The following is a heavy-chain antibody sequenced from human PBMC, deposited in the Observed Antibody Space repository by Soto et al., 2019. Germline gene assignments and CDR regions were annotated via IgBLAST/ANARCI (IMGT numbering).Heavy chain of an antibody. D-gene: IGHD3-3*01. J-gene: IGHJ4*02. Sequence: GGSLRLSCAASGFTFSNAWMSWVRQAPGKGLEWVGRIKSKTDGGTTDYAAPVKGRFTISRDDSKNTLYLQMNSLKTEDTAVYYCTTDRVYYDFWSGYYKLDYWGQGTLVTVSS. CDR2: IKSKTDGGTT. V-gene: IGHV3-15*07. CDR3: TTDRVYYDFWSGYYKLDY. CDR1: GFTFSNAW.